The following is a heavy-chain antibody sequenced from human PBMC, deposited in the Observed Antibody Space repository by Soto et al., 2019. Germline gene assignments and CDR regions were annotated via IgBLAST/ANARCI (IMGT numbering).Heavy chain of an antibody. D-gene: IGHD3-9*01. CDR1: GLNLSVYW. J-gene: IGHJ4*02. CDR3: ARARKTYFDSLTAYFRPGFFAN. V-gene: IGHV3-74*01. Sequence: EVQLVESGGGFVQPGGSLRLSCAASGLNLSVYWMHWVRQVPGKGPVWVSIISSDGKTSDYADSVKGRFTISRDNVKNTVHLQMNSLRVDDTAVYYCARARKTYFDSLTAYFRPGFFANWGQGALVTVSS. CDR2: ISSDGKTS.